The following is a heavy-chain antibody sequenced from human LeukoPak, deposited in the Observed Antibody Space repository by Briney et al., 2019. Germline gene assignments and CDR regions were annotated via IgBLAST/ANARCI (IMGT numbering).Heavy chain of an antibody. CDR1: GDSISSYY. Sequence: PSETLSLTCTVSGDSISSYYWSWIRQPPGKGLEWIGYIYDSGSTNYNPSLKSRVTISVDTSKNQFSLKLSSVTAADTAVYYCARGIRDVLTGYYKSGLTYYLDYWGQGTLVTVS. D-gene: IGHD3-9*01. V-gene: IGHV4-59*01. CDR3: ARGIRDVLTGYYKSGLTYYLDY. CDR2: IYDSGST. J-gene: IGHJ4*02.